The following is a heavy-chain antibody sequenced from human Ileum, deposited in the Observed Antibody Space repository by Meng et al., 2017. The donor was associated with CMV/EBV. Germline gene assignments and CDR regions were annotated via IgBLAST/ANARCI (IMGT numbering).Heavy chain of an antibody. CDR3: ARKGWNYREAFDM. V-gene: IGHV3-11*06. J-gene: IGHJ3*02. Sequence: LSLTCTVSGASMTTYYWSWIRQAPGKGLEWISHISTQSLTTVYADSVKGRFNISRDNAKNSLYLQMNSLRAEDTAVYYCARKGWNYREAFDMWGQGTRVTVSS. CDR2: ISTQSLTT. D-gene: IGHD3-16*02. CDR1: GASMTTYY.